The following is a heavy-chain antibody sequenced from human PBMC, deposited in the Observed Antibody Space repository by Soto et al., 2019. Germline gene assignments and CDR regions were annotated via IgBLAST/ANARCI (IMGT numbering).Heavy chain of an antibody. J-gene: IGHJ6*02. CDR1: GYTFTTYW. CDR3: ARGYYYGSGRPTPGGMDV. D-gene: IGHD3-10*01. CDR2: IDPSDSYT. V-gene: IGHV5-10-1*01. Sequence: GESLKISCKGSGYTFTTYWITWVRQMPGKGLEWMGRIDPSDSYTNYSPSFQGHVTISADKSISTAYLQWSSLRSDDTAVYYCARGYYYGSGRPTPGGMDVWGQGTTVTVSS.